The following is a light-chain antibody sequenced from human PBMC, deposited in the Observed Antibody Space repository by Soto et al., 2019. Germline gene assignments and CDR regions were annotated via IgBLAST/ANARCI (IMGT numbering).Light chain of an antibody. J-gene: IGLJ1*01. CDR3: KSYAGSNTYV. V-gene: IGLV2-8*01. CDR1: KNDIGVYDF. Sequence: SALTQPPSASGSPGQSVTISCTGTKNDIGVYDFVSWYQHHPGKAPRLIIYEVVQRPSGVPDRFSGSKSGNTASLTVSGLQAADEADYFCKSYAGSNTYVFGGGTKVTVL. CDR2: EVV.